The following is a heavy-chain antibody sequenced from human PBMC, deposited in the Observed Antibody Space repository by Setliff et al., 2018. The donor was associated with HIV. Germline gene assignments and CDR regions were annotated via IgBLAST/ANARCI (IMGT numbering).Heavy chain of an antibody. CDR3: ARRAGSDYFTRFDY. D-gene: IGHD3-10*01. J-gene: IGHJ4*02. CDR2: IYHSGRT. V-gene: IGHV4-34*01. Sequence: PSETLSLTCAVYGGSFSGYYWSWIRQPPGKGLEWIGEIYHSGRTNYNPSLESRVTISVDTSKNQFSLKLTSVTAADTAVYYCARRAGSDYFTRFDYWGQGTLVTVSS. CDR1: GGSFSGYY.